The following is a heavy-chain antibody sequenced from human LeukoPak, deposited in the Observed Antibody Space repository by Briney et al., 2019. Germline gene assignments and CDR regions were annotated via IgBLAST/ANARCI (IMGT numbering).Heavy chain of an antibody. V-gene: IGHV1-69*05. CDR1: GGTFSSYA. CDR2: IIPIFGTA. J-gene: IGHJ6*03. CDR3: ARAHLLYCSSTSCYKDYYYYYMDV. D-gene: IGHD2-2*01. Sequence: ASVKVSCKASGGTFSSYAISWVRQAPGQGLEWVGGIIPIFGTANYAQKFQGRVTITTDESTSTAYMELSSLRSEDTAVYYCARAHLLYCSSTSCYKDYYYYYMDVWGKGTTVTVSS.